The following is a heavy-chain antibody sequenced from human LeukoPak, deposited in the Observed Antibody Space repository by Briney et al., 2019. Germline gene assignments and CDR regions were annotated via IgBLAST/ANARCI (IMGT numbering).Heavy chain of an antibody. CDR3: VRDQVKWAVATFDLMGP. D-gene: IGHD6-19*01. J-gene: IGHJ5*02. CDR1: GFTFSSYG. CDR2: TSYDGSKE. Sequence: GGSLRLSCAASGFTFSSYGMHWVRQAPGKGLEWLAVTSYDGSKEYYADSVKGRFTISRADSKKTLYLLMSSLRTEDTAVYYCVRDQVKWAVATFDLMGPWGQGTLVTVSS. V-gene: IGHV3-30*05.